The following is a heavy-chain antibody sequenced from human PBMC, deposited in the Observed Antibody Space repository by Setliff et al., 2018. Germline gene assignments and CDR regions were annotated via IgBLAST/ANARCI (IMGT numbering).Heavy chain of an antibody. CDR2: FHTGGAT. V-gene: IGHV4-61*09. D-gene: IGHD7-27*01. Sequence: SETLSLTCSVSGGSISSGGFYWSWIRQSAGRGLEWIGHFHTGGATDSNLSLKSRVTISVDTSKNQFSLKLSSVTAADTSVYFCARHRPNLPFDAWGQGALVTVSS. CDR3: ARHRPNLPFDA. CDR1: GGSISSGGFY. J-gene: IGHJ4*02.